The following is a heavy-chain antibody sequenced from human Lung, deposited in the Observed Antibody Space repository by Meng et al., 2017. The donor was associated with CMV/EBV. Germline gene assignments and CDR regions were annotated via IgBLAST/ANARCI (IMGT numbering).Heavy chain of an antibody. CDR3: VKDRSGVAEWEPKDPVDN. D-gene: IGHD1-26*01. CDR1: GFDFTTYN. J-gene: IGHJ4*02. V-gene: IGHV3-21*02. CDR2: ISTSGTYI. Sequence: EVQLVESGGGLVKPGDSLRLSCAASGFDFTTYNMNWVRQAPGKGLEWVSSISTSGTYIYYADSLKGRFTISRDNAKNSLYLQMSSLRAEDTAVYYCVKDRSGVAEWEPKDPVDNWGQGTLVTVSS.